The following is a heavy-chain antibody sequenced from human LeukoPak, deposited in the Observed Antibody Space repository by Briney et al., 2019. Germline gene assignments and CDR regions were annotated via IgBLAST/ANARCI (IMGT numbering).Heavy chain of an antibody. CDR1: GGSISSGSYY. J-gene: IGHJ4*02. V-gene: IGHV4-61*10. CDR2: IYYSGST. D-gene: IGHD1-26*01. CDR3: ARASNSGSYYDWAFDY. Sequence: SETLSLTCTVSGGSISSGSYYWSWIRQPAGKGLEWIGYIYYSGSTNYNPSLKSRVTIPVDTSKNQFSLKLSSVTAADTAVYYCARASNSGSYYDWAFDYWGQGALVTVSS.